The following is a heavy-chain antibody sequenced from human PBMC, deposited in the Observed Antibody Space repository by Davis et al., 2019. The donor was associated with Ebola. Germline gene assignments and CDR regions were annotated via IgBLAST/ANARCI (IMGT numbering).Heavy chain of an antibody. CDR1: GFTFSSYG. J-gene: IGHJ4*02. D-gene: IGHD6-6*01. Sequence: GESLKISCAASGFTFSSYGMHWVRQAPGKGLEWVAVIWYDGSNKYSADSVKGRFTISRDNSKNTLYLQMNSLRAEDTAVYYCARVQGYSSSYSDYWGQGTLVTVSS. V-gene: IGHV3-33*01. CDR3: ARVQGYSSSYSDY. CDR2: IWYDGSNK.